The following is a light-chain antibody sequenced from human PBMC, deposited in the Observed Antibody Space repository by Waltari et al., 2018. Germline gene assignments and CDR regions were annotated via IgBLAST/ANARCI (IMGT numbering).Light chain of an antibody. CDR2: GGS. CDR1: QTLFYSSNNKNY. J-gene: IGKJ1*01. CDR3: QQYYTTPT. V-gene: IGKV4-1*01. Sequence: DIVMTQSPDSLAVSLGERATINCKSSQTLFYSSNNKNYLAWYQLKPGQPPKLLIFGGSTRESGVPDRFSGSGSATDFTLTIDTLQAEDVAVYYCQQYYTTPTFGQGTKVEIK.